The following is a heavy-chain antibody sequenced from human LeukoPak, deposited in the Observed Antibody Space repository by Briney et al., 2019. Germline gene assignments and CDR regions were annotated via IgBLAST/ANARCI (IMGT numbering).Heavy chain of an antibody. D-gene: IGHD6-13*01. CDR2: ISYDGSNK. CDR1: GFTFSSYG. CDR3: AKDWGSSSFKALDH. V-gene: IGHV3-30*18. J-gene: IGHJ4*02. Sequence: PGRSLRLSCAASGFTFSSYGMHWVRQAPGKGLEWVAVISYDGSNKYYADSVKGRFTISRDNSKNSLYLQMNSLRAEDTALYYCAKDWGSSSFKALDHWGQGTLVTVSS.